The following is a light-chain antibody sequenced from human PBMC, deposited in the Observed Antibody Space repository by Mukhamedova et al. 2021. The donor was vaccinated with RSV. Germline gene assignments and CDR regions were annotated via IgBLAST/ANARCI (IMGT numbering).Light chain of an antibody. CDR1: NIGGKS. V-gene: IGLV3-21*04. J-gene: IGLJ2*01. CDR3: QVWDTYNNHVV. CDR2: YDT. Sequence: GGTNIGGKSVRWYQQKPGQAPVMVIHYDTDRPSGIPERFSGSNSGNTATLTISRVEAGDEADYYCQVWDTYNNHVVFGGGSKLTVL.